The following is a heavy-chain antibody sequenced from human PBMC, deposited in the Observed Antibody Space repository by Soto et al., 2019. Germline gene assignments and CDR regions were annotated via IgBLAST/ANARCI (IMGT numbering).Heavy chain of an antibody. J-gene: IGHJ6*02. CDR1: GGSISSSSYY. V-gene: IGHV4-39*07. CDR3: ARVSNVVVPAAMDV. CDR2: IYYSGST. D-gene: IGHD2-2*01. Sequence: PSETLSLTCTVSGGSISSSSYYWGWIRQPPGKGLEWIGSIYYSGSTYYNPSLKSRVTISVDTSKNQFSLKLSSVTAADTAVYYCARVSNVVVPAAMDVWGQGTTVTVSS.